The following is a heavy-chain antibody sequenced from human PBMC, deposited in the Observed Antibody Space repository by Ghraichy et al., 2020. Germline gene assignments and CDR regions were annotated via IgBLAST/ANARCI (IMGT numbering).Heavy chain of an antibody. CDR1: GFTFSSYG. CDR2: ISSSSGTI. Sequence: GESLNISCAASGFTFSSYGMSWVRQAPGKGLEWISYISSSSGTIDYADSVKGRFTISRDNANNSLYLQMNSLRPEDTALYYCARELRITIFGVAPRGMDVWGQGTTVTVSS. V-gene: IGHV3-48*01. CDR3: ARELRITIFGVAPRGMDV. D-gene: IGHD3-3*01. J-gene: IGHJ6*02.